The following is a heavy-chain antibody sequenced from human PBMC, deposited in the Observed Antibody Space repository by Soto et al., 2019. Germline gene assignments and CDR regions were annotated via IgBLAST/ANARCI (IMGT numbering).Heavy chain of an antibody. V-gene: IGHV3-33*01. CDR2: IWYDGSNK. Sequence: PGGSLRLSCAASGFTFSSYGMHWVRQAPGKGLEWVAVIWYDGSNKYYADSVKGRFTISRDNSKNTLYLQMNSLRAEDTAVYYCARDPHLYYYDSSGYGAFDIWGQGTMVTVSS. CDR3: ARDPHLYYYDSSGYGAFDI. D-gene: IGHD3-22*01. CDR1: GFTFSSYG. J-gene: IGHJ3*02.